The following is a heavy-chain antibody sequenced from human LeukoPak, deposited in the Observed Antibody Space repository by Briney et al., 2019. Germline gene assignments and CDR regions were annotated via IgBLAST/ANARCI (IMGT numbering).Heavy chain of an antibody. V-gene: IGHV3-21*01. J-gene: IGHJ5*02. D-gene: IGHD4-17*01. CDR2: ISSSSSYI. Sequence: GGSLRLSCAASGFTFSSYSMNWVRQAPGKGLEWVSYISSSSSYIYYADSVKGRFTISRDNAKNSLYLQTNSPRDEDTAVYYCARGVRVTTNWFDPWGQGTLVTVSS. CDR3: ARGVRVTTNWFDP. CDR1: GFTFSSYS.